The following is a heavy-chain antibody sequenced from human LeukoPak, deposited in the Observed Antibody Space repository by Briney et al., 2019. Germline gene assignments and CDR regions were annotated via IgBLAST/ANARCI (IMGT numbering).Heavy chain of an antibody. Sequence: SQTLSLTCAVSGGSISSGGYSWSWIRQPPGKGLEWIGYIYHSGSTYYNPSLKSRVTISVDRSKNQFSLKLSSVTAADTAVYYCARHDYYGGFDYWGQGTLVTVSS. J-gene: IGHJ4*02. CDR1: GGSISSGGYS. D-gene: IGHD3-16*01. CDR3: ARHDYYGGFDY. CDR2: IYHSGST. V-gene: IGHV4-30-2*01.